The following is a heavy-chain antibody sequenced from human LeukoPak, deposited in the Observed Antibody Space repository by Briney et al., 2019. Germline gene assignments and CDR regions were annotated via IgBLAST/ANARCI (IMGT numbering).Heavy chain of an antibody. CDR1: GFTFNKYL. J-gene: IGHJ4*02. D-gene: IGHD2-21*02. Sequence: GGSLRLSCAASGFTFNKYLMMWVRQAPGEGLEWGANIKEDGTEKHYVDSVKGRFTISRDNPKNSVFLQMNSLRADDTAVYYCATYNSRTAFDYWGQGTLVTVSS. CDR3: ATYNSRTAFDY. V-gene: IGHV3-7*01. CDR2: IKEDGTEK.